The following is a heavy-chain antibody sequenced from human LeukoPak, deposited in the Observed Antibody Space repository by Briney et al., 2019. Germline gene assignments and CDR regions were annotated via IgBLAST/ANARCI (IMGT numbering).Heavy chain of an antibody. J-gene: IGHJ6*03. D-gene: IGHD3-16*02. Sequence: SETLSLTCTVSGGSISSYYWNWIRQPAGKGLEWIGRIYTSGSTNYNPSLKSRVTMSVDTPKNQFSLKLSSVTAADTALYYCARGRRLGELSHYYYYMDVWGKGTTVTVSS. CDR3: ARGRRLGELSHYYYYMDV. V-gene: IGHV4-4*07. CDR1: GGSISSYY. CDR2: IYTSGST.